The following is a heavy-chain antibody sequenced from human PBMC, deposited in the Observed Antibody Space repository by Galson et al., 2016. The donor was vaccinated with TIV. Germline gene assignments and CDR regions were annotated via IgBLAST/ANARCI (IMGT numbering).Heavy chain of an antibody. CDR1: GFTFNTYA. J-gene: IGHJ4*02. V-gene: IGHV3-30*18. Sequence: RLSCAGSGFTFNTYAMHWVRQAPGKGLEWVAVISNAGSNKYYADSVKGRFTISRDNSKNTLSLQMNSLTTEDTAVYYCAKVGISGYYPPSPTFFDFWGQGTLVTVSS. CDR2: ISNAGSNK. D-gene: IGHD3-22*01. CDR3: AKVGISGYYPPSPTFFDF.